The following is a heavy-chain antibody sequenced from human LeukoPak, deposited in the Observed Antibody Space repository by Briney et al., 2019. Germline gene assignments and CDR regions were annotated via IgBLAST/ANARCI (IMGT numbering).Heavy chain of an antibody. D-gene: IGHD1/OR15-1a*01. CDR3: VQAPGTGY. J-gene: IGHJ4*02. CDR1: GFTFSSYS. CDR2: IYTGDTP. Sequence: GGSLRLSCAASGFTFSSYSMSWVRQGPGKGLECVSVIYTGDTPYYADSVKARFTISRDNSKNTVFLQMNSLRVEDSGVYYCVQAPGTGYWGQGTLVTVSS. V-gene: IGHV3-66*01.